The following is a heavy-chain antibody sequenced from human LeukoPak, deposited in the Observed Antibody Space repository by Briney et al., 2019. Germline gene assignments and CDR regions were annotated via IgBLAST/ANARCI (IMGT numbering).Heavy chain of an antibody. Sequence: SETLSLTCAVYGXSFSGYYWSWIRQPPGKGLEWIGEINHSGSTNYNPSLKSRVTISVDTSKNQFSLKLTSVTAADTAVYYCAGLAVAGNFDYWGQGTLVTVSS. CDR1: GXSFSGYY. J-gene: IGHJ4*02. CDR2: INHSGST. CDR3: AGLAVAGNFDY. V-gene: IGHV4-34*01. D-gene: IGHD6-19*01.